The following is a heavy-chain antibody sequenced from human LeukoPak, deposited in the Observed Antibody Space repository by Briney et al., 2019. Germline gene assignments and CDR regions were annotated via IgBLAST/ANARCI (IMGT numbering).Heavy chain of an antibody. Sequence: SETLSLTCTVSGGSISSCTYSWGWIRQPPGKGLEWIGSISCSGSTYYNPSLKSRVTISVDTSKNQFSLYLDSVTAADTAVYYCARDWNRYAYWGQGTLVTVSS. CDR2: ISCSGST. J-gene: IGHJ4*02. D-gene: IGHD1-1*01. CDR1: GGSISSCTYS. V-gene: IGHV4-39*07. CDR3: ARDWNRYAY.